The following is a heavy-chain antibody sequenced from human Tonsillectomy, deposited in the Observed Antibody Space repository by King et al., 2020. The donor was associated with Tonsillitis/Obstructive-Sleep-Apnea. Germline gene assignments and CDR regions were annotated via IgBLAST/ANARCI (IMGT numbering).Heavy chain of an antibody. CDR3: ARDSMSHYFDSSTYYTFDY. Sequence: VQLVESGAEVKKPRASVKVSCKASGYTFTSYGISWVRQAPGQGLEWMGWISAYNGDTNYAQKLQGRVTMTTDTSTSTAYMELRSLRSDDTAVYYCARDSMSHYFDSSTYYTFDYWGQGTLVTVSS. D-gene: IGHD3-22*01. J-gene: IGHJ4*02. CDR2: ISAYNGDT. V-gene: IGHV1-18*01. CDR1: GYTFTSYG.